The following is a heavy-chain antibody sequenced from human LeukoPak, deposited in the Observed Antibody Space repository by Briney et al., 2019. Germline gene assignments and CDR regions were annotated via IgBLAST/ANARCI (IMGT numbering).Heavy chain of an antibody. CDR3: ARYSGAGSAGWLDP. J-gene: IGHJ5*02. D-gene: IGHD1-26*01. Sequence: SETLSLTCTVSGGSISTYHWSWIRQPPGKGLEWIGFIHSDGSTRYNPSLESRVAISIDTSKSQFSLRLTYVTAADTAVYYCARYSGAGSAGWLDPWGQRTLVTVSS. V-gene: IGHV4-59*08. CDR1: GGSISTYH. CDR2: IHSDGST.